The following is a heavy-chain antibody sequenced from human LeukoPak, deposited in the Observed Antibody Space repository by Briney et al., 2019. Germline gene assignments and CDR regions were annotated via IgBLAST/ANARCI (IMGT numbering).Heavy chain of an antibody. D-gene: IGHD3-3*01. Sequence: GGSLKLSCAASGFTFSGSAMHWVRQASGKGLEWVGRIRSKANSYATAYAASVKGRFTISRDDSKNTAYLQMNSLKTVDTAVYYCTRHTYDFWSGHYMDVWGKGTTVTVSS. CDR2: IRSKANSYAT. J-gene: IGHJ6*03. CDR3: TRHTYDFWSGHYMDV. V-gene: IGHV3-73*01. CDR1: GFTFSGSA.